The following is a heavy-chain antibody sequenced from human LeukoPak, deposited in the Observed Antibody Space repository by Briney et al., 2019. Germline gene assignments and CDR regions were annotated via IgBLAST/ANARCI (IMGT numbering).Heavy chain of an antibody. Sequence: ASVKVSCKASGYTFTSYDINWVRQATGQGLEWMGWMNPNSGNTGYAQKFQGRVTITRNTSISTAYMELSSLRSEDTAVYYCARGLPRCSSTSGYYNWFDPWGQGTLVTVSS. V-gene: IGHV1-8*03. CDR3: ARGLPRCSSTSGYYNWFDP. D-gene: IGHD2-2*01. CDR2: MNPNSGNT. CDR1: GYTFTSYD. J-gene: IGHJ5*02.